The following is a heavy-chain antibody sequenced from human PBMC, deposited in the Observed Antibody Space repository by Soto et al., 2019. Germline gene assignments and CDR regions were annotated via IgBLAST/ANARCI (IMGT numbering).Heavy chain of an antibody. V-gene: IGHV4-39*01. CDR3: AIRPDYSNYLRVHTHWYFDL. Sequence: QLQLQESGPGLVKPSETLSLTCTVSGGSISSSSYYWGWIRQPPGKGLEWIGSIYYSGSTYYNPSLKSRVTISVDTSKYQFSLKLSSVTAADTAVYYCAIRPDYSNYLRVHTHWYFDLWGRGTLVTVSS. CDR2: IYYSGST. J-gene: IGHJ2*01. D-gene: IGHD4-4*01. CDR1: GGSISSSSYY.